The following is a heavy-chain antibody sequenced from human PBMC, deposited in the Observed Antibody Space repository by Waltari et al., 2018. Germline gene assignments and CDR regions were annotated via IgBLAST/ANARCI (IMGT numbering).Heavy chain of an antibody. CDR2: MNPNRRNT. CDR1: GYTFTSYD. V-gene: IGHV1-8*01. D-gene: IGHD6-13*01. CDR3: ARGDSSSWDVGFDP. Sequence: QVQLVQSGAEVKKPGASVKVSCKAAGYTFTSYDINWVRQATGQGLEGMGWMNPNRRNTGYAQKFQGSVTMTRNTSISTAYMELSSLRSEDTAVYYCARGDSSSWDVGFDPWGQGTLVTVSS. J-gene: IGHJ5*02.